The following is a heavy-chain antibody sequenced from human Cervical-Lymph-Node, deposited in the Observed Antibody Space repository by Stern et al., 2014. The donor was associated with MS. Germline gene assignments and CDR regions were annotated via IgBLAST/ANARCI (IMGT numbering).Heavy chain of an antibody. CDR3: ARLRSTGIYYYYGMDV. Sequence: QVQLVQSGAEVKKPGASVKVSCKASGYTFTNYYIHWVRQAPGQGLAWMGIINPSGAGTTYAQKFQGRVTMTMDTSTSTVYMELSSLRSEDTAVYYCARLRSTGIYYYYGMDVWGQGTTVTVSS. V-gene: IGHV1-46*01. CDR2: INPSGAGT. J-gene: IGHJ6*02. D-gene: IGHD2-8*02. CDR1: GYTFTNYY.